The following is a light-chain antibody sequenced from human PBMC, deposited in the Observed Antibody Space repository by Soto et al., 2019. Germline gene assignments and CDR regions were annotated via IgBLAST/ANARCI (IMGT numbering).Light chain of an antibody. CDR3: QQYNNWPIT. Sequence: DIQMTQSPSTLSASVGDRVSITCRASQSISSWLAWYQQKPGKAPQRLIYTASTLQNGVPSRFSGSGSGTEFPLTISSPQSEDFAVYYCQQYNNWPITFGQGTRWRL. CDR2: TAS. CDR1: QSISSW. J-gene: IGKJ5*01. V-gene: IGKV1-5*01.